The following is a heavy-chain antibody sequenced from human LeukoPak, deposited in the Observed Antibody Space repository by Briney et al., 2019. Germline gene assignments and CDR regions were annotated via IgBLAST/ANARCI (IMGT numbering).Heavy chain of an antibody. D-gene: IGHD3-10*01. J-gene: IGHJ4*02. CDR2: INPSGGST. CDR1: GFTFTSYY. V-gene: IGHV1-46*01. CDR3: ARAVEYGSGSYYTPPHFDY. Sequence: GASVKVSCKASGFTFTSYYMHWVRQAPGQGLEWMGIINPSGGSTSYAQKFQGRVTTTRDTSTSTVYMELSSLRSEDTAVYYCARAVEYGSGSYYTPPHFDYWGQGTLVTVSS.